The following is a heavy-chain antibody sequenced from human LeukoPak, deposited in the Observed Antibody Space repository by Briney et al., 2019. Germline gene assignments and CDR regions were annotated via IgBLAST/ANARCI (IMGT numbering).Heavy chain of an antibody. D-gene: IGHD4-17*01. Sequence: GASVKVSCKASGYTFTSYAMNWVRQAPGQGLEWMGWINTNTGNPTYAQGFTGRFVFSLDTSVSTAYLQISGLKAEDTAVYYCARDDYGDYGSTDAFDIWGQGTMVTVSS. CDR1: GYTFTSYA. V-gene: IGHV7-4-1*02. CDR2: INTNTGNP. CDR3: ARDDYGDYGSTDAFDI. J-gene: IGHJ3*02.